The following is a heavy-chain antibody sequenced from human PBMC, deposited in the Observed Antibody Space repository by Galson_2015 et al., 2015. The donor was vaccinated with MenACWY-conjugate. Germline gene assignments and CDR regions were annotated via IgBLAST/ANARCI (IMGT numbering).Heavy chain of an antibody. J-gene: IGHJ6*02. CDR2: ISSTGSST. V-gene: IGHV3-11*06. CDR1: GFTFSDYY. CDR3: ARDSTGNWNDFVYFYYGMDV. D-gene: IGHD1-1*01. Sequence: SLRLSCAASGFTFSDYYMSWLRQAPGKGLECVSYISSTGSSTNYADSVKGRFTISRDNAKNSLYLQMNSLRAEDTAMYYCARDSTGNWNDFVYFYYGMDVWGQGTTVTVSS.